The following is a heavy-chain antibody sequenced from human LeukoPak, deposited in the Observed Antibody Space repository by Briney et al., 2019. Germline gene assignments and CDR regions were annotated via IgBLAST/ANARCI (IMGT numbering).Heavy chain of an antibody. CDR3: AKDPNGDYVGSFDT. V-gene: IGHV3-23*01. CDR1: GFTITAYA. Sequence: GGSLRLSCAASGFTITAYAMSWVRQSPGKGLEWICGIGLTSEYIHYADSIKGRFTISRDNSKNTVYLEMSSLRAEDAAGYYCAKDPNGDYVGSFDTWGQGTMVIVSS. CDR2: IGLTSEYI. J-gene: IGHJ3*02. D-gene: IGHD4-17*01.